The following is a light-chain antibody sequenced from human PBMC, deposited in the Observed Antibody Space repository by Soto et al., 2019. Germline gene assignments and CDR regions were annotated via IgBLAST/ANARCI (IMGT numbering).Light chain of an antibody. J-gene: IGKJ1*01. CDR3: QQYCNMPRT. V-gene: IGKV3-20*01. CDR2: GAS. Sequence: EIVLTQSPGTLSLSPGERATLSCRASQSVCNNYLAWYQQKPGLAPRLLIYGASSRATGIPDRFSGSGSGTDFTLTISRLEPEDFAVYYCQQYCNMPRTFGQGIKVEIK. CDR1: QSVCNNY.